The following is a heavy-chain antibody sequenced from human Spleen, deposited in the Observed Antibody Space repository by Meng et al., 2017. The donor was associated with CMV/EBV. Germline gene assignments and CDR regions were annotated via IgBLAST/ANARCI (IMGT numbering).Heavy chain of an antibody. CDR1: FTDYF. CDR2: INPNSGET. CDR3: ARGPSTTWHSGGLGHNWFDP. Sequence: FTDYFTHWVRQAPGQGPQWMGWINPNSGETNYAQTFQVRVTMTRDTSISTAYMEVFSLESDDTAVYYCARGPSTTWHSGGLGHNWFDPWGQGTLVTVSS. V-gene: IGHV1-2*02. D-gene: IGHD6-13*01. J-gene: IGHJ5*02.